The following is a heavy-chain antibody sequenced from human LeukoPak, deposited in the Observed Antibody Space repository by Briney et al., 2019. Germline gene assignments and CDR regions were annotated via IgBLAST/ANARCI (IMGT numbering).Heavy chain of an antibody. Sequence: GGSLRLSCALSGFTVSSNYMNWVRQAPPKGLECGSIVYSGGNTNNADSIKGRFTIYRDNPKLTLYLQVNSLIDEDTAVYYCARDDGAGGPFDYWGQGTLVSVS. CDR2: VYSGGNT. CDR1: GFTVSSNY. D-gene: IGHD3-10*01. V-gene: IGHV3-66*01. CDR3: ARDDGAGGPFDY. J-gene: IGHJ4*02.